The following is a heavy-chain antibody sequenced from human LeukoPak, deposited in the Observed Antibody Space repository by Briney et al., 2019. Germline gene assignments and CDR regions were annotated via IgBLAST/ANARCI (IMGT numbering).Heavy chain of an antibody. J-gene: IGHJ4*02. CDR2: VSNDGSNQ. V-gene: IGHV3-30-3*01. D-gene: IGHD6-13*01. CDR3: AKDQGGRYSSRRGFDY. Sequence: PGRSLRLSCAASGFTFTYYAMHWVRQAPGKGLEWVSVVSNDGSNQDYTDSVKGRFIISRDDSKSTVYLQMNSLRPEDTAVYYCAKDQGGRYSSRRGFDYWGQGTLVTVSS. CDR1: GFTFTYYA.